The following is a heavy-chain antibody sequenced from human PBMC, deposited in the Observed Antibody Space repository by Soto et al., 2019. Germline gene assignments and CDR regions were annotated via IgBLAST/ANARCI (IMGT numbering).Heavy chain of an antibody. J-gene: IGHJ6*02. CDR2: IDPSDSYT. V-gene: IGHV5-10-1*01. CDR3: ERNRRFLEDGMDV. D-gene: IGHD3-3*01. CDR1: GYSFTSYW. Sequence: GESLKISCKSSGYSFTSYWLSWVRQMPGKGLEWMGRIDPSDSYTNYSPSFQGHVTISADKSISTAYLQWSSLKASDTDMYYCERNRRFLEDGMDVWGQGTTVTVSS.